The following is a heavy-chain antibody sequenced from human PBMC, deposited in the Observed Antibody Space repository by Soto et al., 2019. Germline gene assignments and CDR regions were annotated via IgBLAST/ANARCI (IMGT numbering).Heavy chain of an antibody. CDR2: IWYDGSNK. D-gene: IGHD2-2*01. CDR3: ARDRVLRYFYY. J-gene: IGHJ4*02. CDR1: GFTFSSYG. Sequence: QVQLVESGGGVVQPGRSLRLSCAASGFTFSSYGMHWVRQDPGKGLEWVAVIWYDGSNKYYADSVKGRFTSSRDNSKNTLYLQMNSLRAEDTAVYYCARDRVLRYFYYWGQGTLVTVSS. V-gene: IGHV3-33*01.